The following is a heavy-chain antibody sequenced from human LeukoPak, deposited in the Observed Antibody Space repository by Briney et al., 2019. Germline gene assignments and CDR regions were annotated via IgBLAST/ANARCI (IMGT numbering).Heavy chain of an antibody. D-gene: IGHD6-19*01. J-gene: IGHJ4*02. CDR3: ARDSSGWYDY. Sequence: GGSLRLSCAASGFTFSSYSMNWVRQAPGKGLEWVSSISSSSSHIYYADSVKGRFTISRDNAKNSLYLQMNSLRAEDTAVYYCARDSSGWYDYWGQGTLVTVSS. V-gene: IGHV3-21*01. CDR2: ISSSSSHI. CDR1: GFTFSSYS.